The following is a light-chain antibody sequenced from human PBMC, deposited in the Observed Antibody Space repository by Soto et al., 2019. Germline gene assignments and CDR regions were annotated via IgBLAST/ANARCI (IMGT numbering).Light chain of an antibody. Sequence: QSVLTQPPSVSGAPGQRVTISCTGSSSNIGAGYDVHWCQQLPGTAPKLLIYGNSNRPSGVPDRFSASKSDTSASLAITGLQAEDEADYYCQSYDTSLSGLGVFGGGTQLTVL. V-gene: IGLV1-40*01. CDR3: QSYDTSLSGLGV. CDR1: SSNIGAGYD. CDR2: GNS. J-gene: IGLJ2*01.